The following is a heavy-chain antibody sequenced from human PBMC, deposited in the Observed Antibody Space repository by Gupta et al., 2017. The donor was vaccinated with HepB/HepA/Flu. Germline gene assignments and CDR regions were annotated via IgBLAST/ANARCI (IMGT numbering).Heavy chain of an antibody. CDR2: ISYDGSNK. CDR3: ARGGEEWAYWYFDL. J-gene: IGHJ2*01. V-gene: IGHV3-30-3*01. D-gene: IGHD3-3*01. Sequence: ISYDGSNKYYADSVKGRFTISRDNSKNTLFLQLYSLRVEDTAVYYCARGGEEWAYWYFDLWGRGTLVTVSS.